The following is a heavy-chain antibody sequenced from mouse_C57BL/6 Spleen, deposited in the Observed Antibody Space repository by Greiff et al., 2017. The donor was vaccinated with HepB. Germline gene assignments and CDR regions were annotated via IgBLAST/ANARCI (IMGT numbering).Heavy chain of an antibody. V-gene: IGHV6-3*01. CDR1: GFTFSNYW. CDR3: TPIYDYGSSYWYFDV. D-gene: IGHD1-1*01. CDR2: IRLKSDNYAT. J-gene: IGHJ1*03. Sequence: DVKLVESGGGLVQPGGSMKLSCVASGFTFSNYWMNWVRQSPEKGLEWVAQIRLKSDNYATHYAESVKGRFTISRDDSKSSVYLQMNNLRAEDTGIYYCTPIYDYGSSYWYFDVWGTGTTVTVSS.